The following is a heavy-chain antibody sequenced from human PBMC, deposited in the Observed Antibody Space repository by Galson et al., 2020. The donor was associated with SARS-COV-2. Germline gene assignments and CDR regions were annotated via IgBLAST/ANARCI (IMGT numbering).Heavy chain of an antibody. Sequence: ASVNVSCKTSGYTFTAYYIHWVRQAPGQGLEWMGWINPNTGGTNYAQKFQGWVTMTRDTSISTAYMALSRLKSDDTAVYYCARETEMATFNYFDYWGQGTLVTVSS. CDR1: GYTFTAYY. D-gene: IGHD5-12*01. CDR2: INPNTGGT. V-gene: IGHV1-2*04. J-gene: IGHJ4*02. CDR3: ARETEMATFNYFDY.